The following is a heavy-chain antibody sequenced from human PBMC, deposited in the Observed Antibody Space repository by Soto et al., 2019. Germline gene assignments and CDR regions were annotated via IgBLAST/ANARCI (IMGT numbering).Heavy chain of an antibody. V-gene: IGHV1-69*13. J-gene: IGHJ4*02. CDR3: ARDHGSGSYYKSYFDY. Sequence: AASVKVSCKASGGTFSSYAISWVRQAPGQGLEWMGGIIPIFGTANYAQKFQGRVTITADESTGTAYMELSSLRSEDTAVYYCARDHGSGSYYKSYFDYWGQGTLVTVSS. D-gene: IGHD3-10*01. CDR2: IIPIFGTA. CDR1: GGTFSSYA.